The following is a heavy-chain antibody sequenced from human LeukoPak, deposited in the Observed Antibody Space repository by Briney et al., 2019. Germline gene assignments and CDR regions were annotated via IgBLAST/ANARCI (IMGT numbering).Heavy chain of an antibody. D-gene: IGHD3-10*01. Sequence: GGSLRLSCAASGFTFSSYGMHWVRQAPGKGLEWVAVTSYDGSNKYYADSVKGRFTISRDNSKNTLYLQMNSLRAEDTAVYYCARQPHYGRLIDYWGQGTLVTVSS. CDR3: ARQPHYGRLIDY. J-gene: IGHJ4*02. CDR2: TSYDGSNK. V-gene: IGHV3-30*03. CDR1: GFTFSSYG.